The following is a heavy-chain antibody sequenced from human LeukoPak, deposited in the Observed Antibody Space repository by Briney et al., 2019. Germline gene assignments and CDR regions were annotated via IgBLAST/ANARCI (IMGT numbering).Heavy chain of an antibody. CDR2: IYYSGST. Sequence: SETLSLTCTVSGGSISSTSYYWGWIRQPPGKGLEWIGNIYYSGSTYYNPSLKSRVTISVDTSKNQFSLRLSSVTAADTAVYYCARLFYGDYVLDYWGQGTLVTVSS. CDR3: ARLFYGDYVLDY. D-gene: IGHD4-17*01. J-gene: IGHJ4*02. CDR1: GGSISSTSYY. V-gene: IGHV4-39*07.